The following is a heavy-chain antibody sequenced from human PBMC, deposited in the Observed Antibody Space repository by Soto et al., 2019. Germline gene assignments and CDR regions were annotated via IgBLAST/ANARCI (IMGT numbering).Heavy chain of an antibody. CDR3: AAAYDFWSGYSSYYGMDV. D-gene: IGHD3-3*01. CDR1: GFTFTMSA. V-gene: IGHV1-58*01. Sequence: SVKVSCKASGFTFTMSAVQCVRQARLQRRDWIGWIVVGSGNTNYAQKFQERVTITRDMSTSTAYMELSSLRSEDTAVYYCAAAYDFWSGYSSYYGMDVWGQGTTVTVSS. CDR2: IVVGSGNT. J-gene: IGHJ6*02.